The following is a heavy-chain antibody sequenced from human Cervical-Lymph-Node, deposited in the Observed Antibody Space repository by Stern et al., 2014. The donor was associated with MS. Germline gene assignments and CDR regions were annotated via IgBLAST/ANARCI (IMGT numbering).Heavy chain of an antibody. D-gene: IGHD2/OR15-2a*01. CDR3: ASTSQEYFHH. CDR2: TYYTESI. Sequence: MQLLESGPGLVKPSQTLSLTCTVSGAPINSGGYYWSWIRPHPGQGLEWIGYTYYTESIYYNPSLKSRVTISKDTSKNQFSLKLNSVTAADTAVYYCASTSQEYFHHWGQGTLVTVSS. J-gene: IGHJ1*01. CDR1: GAPINSGGYY. V-gene: IGHV4-31*03.